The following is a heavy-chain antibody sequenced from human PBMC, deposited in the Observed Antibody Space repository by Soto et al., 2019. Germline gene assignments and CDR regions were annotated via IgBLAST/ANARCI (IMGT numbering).Heavy chain of an antibody. V-gene: IGHV4-39*01. D-gene: IGHD3-3*01. CDR2: VHYNGFT. CDR1: GGSISSSSYY. Sequence: QLQLRESGPGLVKPSETLSLTCTVSGGSISSSSYYWAWNRQSPGKGLEWIGSVHYNGFTYYNPSLKSRVTISVDTSKNQFSLKLTSVTAADTAVYYCARMGDFWSGPGELDPWGQGTLVTVSS. J-gene: IGHJ5*02. CDR3: ARMGDFWSGPGELDP.